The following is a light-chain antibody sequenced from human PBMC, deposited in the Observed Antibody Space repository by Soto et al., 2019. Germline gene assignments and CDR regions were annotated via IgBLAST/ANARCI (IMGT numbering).Light chain of an antibody. CDR3: QQSYSSRLT. Sequence: DIQMTQSPSSLSASVRDRVTITCRASQNINRYLNWYQQKPGKAPKVLILVASSLESGVPSRFSGSGSGTDFTLTISSLQPEDFATYYCQQSYSSRLTFGGGTKVDIK. V-gene: IGKV1-39*01. CDR1: QNINRY. CDR2: VAS. J-gene: IGKJ4*01.